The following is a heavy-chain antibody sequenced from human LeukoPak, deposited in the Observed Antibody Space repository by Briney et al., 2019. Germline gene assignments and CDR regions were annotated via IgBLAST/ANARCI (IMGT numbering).Heavy chain of an antibody. CDR1: GGSISSSNW. J-gene: IGHJ6*02. V-gene: IGHV4-4*02. Sequence: SETLSLTCAVSGGSISSSNWWSWVRQPPGKGLEWIGEIYHSGSTNYNPSLKSRVIISVDKSKNQFSLKLSSVTAADTAVYYCARVEFRAAAGLPAYYYGMDVWGQGTTVTVSS. CDR2: IYHSGST. D-gene: IGHD6-13*01. CDR3: ARVEFRAAAGLPAYYYGMDV.